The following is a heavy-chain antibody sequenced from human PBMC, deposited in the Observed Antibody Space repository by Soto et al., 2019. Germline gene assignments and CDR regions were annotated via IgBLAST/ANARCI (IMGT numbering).Heavy chain of an antibody. CDR2: IYSGGST. V-gene: IGHV3-66*01. Sequence: EVQLVESGGGLVQPGGSLRLSCAASGFTVSSNYMSWVRQAPGKGLEWVSVIYSGGSTYYADSVKGRFTISRDNSKNTLYLQMNSLRAEATAVDYCESSISGGMDVWGQGTTVTVSS. CDR1: GFTVSSNY. CDR3: ESSISGGMDV. J-gene: IGHJ6*02.